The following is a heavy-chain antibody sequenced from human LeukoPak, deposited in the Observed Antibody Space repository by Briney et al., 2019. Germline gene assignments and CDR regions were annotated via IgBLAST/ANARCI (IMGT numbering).Heavy chain of an antibody. CDR2: IQYDGSSI. Sequence: GGSLRLSCAASGFNFSSHGMHWVRQAPGKGLEWVAYIQYDGSSIYYVESVKGRFTVSRDNSKNILFLQMKSLRAEDTAVYYCARRHTIFGVVRLNDIEFWGQGTLVTVSS. J-gene: IGHJ4*02. V-gene: IGHV3-30*02. D-gene: IGHD3-3*01. CDR1: GFNFSSHG. CDR3: ARRHTIFGVVRLNDIEF.